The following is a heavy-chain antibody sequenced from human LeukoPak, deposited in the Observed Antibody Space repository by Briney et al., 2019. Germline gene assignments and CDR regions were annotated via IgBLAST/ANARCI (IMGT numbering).Heavy chain of an antibody. CDR2: IASDGST. J-gene: IGHJ4*02. D-gene: IGHD1-26*01. CDR1: GFTFSSYW. Sequence: GGSLRLSCAASGFTFSSYWMHWVRQAPGKGLVWVSRIASDGSTVYADSVKGRFTTSRDNAKDTVYLQMNSLRVEDTAVYYCIGSGGWPGYWGQGTLVTVSS. V-gene: IGHV3-74*01. CDR3: IGSGGWPGY.